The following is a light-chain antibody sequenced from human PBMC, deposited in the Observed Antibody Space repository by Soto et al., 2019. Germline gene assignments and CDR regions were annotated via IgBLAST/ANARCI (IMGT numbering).Light chain of an antibody. J-gene: IGKJ2*01. Sequence: GARVTITCRASESNSGWLAWYQQKPGKAPKLLIYDASDLESGVPSRFSGSESGTEYTLTISSLQPDDFGIYYCQQYKRMYTFGQGTKLEIK. CDR3: QQYKRMYT. CDR2: DAS. CDR1: ESNSGW. V-gene: IGKV1-5*01.